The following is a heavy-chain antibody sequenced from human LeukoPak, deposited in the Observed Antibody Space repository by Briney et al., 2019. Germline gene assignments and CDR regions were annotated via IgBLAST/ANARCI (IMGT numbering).Heavy chain of an antibody. D-gene: IGHD5-12*01. CDR1: GLTFSSYS. CDR2: ISSSSSTI. Sequence: PGGSLRLSCAASGLTFSSYSMNWVRQAPGKGLEWVSYISSSSSTIYYADSVKGRFTISRDNAKNSLYLQMNSLRAEDTAVYYCARASYGGYVGYWGQGTLVTVSS. J-gene: IGHJ4*02. V-gene: IGHV3-48*01. CDR3: ARASYGGYVGY.